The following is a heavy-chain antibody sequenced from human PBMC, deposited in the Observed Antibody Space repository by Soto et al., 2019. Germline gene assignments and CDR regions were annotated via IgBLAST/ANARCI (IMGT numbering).Heavy chain of an antibody. CDR3: ARGGQHFRNPLWDNYYYGMDV. J-gene: IGHJ6*02. Sequence: EAQLVESGGGSVQPGGSLRLSCTASGFTFSNYWMSWVRQAPGKGLEWVANINQEGSEKDYVDSVKGRFIISRDYAKNSLFLQMNSLRAEDTAVYYCARGGQHFRNPLWDNYYYGMDVWGQGTTVTVSS. CDR1: GFTFSNYW. CDR2: INQEGSEK. D-gene: IGHD3-16*01. V-gene: IGHV3-7*05.